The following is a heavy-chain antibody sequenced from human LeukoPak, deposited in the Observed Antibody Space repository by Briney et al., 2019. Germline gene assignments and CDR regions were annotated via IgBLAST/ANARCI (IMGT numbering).Heavy chain of an antibody. CDR3: ARDVLMVYAEPFDP. CDR2: ISAYNGNT. Sequence: ASVKVSCKASGYTFTSYGISWVRQAPGQGLEWMGWISAYNGNTNYAQKLQGRVTMTTDTSTSTAYVELRSLRSDDTAVYYCARDVLMVYAEPFDPWGQGTLVTVSS. D-gene: IGHD2-8*01. CDR1: GYTFTSYG. J-gene: IGHJ5*02. V-gene: IGHV1-18*01.